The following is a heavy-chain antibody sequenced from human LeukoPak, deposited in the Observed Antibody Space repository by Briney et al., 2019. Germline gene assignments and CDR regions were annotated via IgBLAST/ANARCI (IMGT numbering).Heavy chain of an antibody. D-gene: IGHD3-16*02. J-gene: IGHJ6*02. V-gene: IGHV4-30-4*01. CDR1: GDSLSSGDYY. Sequence: SETLSLTCTVSGDSLSSGDYYWSWIRQSPGTGLEWIRYIYHTGVTYYNPSLKTGVSMSVHTSKNKFSVELTSVTAADTAVYYCARYSYRYSDSGMDVWGQGATVTVSS. CDR3: ARYSYRYSDSGMDV. CDR2: IYHTGVT.